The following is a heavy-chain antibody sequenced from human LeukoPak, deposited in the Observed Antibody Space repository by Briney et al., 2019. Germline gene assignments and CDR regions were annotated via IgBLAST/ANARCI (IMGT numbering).Heavy chain of an antibody. J-gene: IGHJ3*02. CDR1: GFTFSSYS. CDR3: ARDRRSYSSSWVGWAFDI. Sequence: GGSLRLSCAASGFTFSSYSMNWVRQAPGKGLEWVSSISSSSYIYYADSVKGRFTISRDNAKNSLYLQMNSLRAEDTAVYYCARDRRSYSSSWVGWAFDIWGQGTMVTVSS. D-gene: IGHD6-13*01. V-gene: IGHV3-21*01. CDR2: ISSSSYI.